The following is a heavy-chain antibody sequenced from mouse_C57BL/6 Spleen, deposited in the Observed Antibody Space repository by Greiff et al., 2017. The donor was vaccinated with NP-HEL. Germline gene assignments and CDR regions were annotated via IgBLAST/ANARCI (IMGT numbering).Heavy chain of an antibody. V-gene: IGHV1-22*01. CDR2: INPNNGGT. J-gene: IGHJ4*01. CDR3: ARSNYYGSSYAMDY. Sequence: EVQLQQSGPELVKPGASVKMSCKASGYTFTDYNMHWVKQSHGKSLEWIGYINPNNGGTSYNQKFKGKATLTVNKSSSTAYMELRSLTSEDSAVYYCARSNYYGSSYAMDYWGQRTSVTVSS. D-gene: IGHD1-1*01. CDR1: GYTFTDYN.